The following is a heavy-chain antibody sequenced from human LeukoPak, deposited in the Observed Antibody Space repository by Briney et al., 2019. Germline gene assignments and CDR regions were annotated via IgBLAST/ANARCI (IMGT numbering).Heavy chain of an antibody. Sequence: SETLSLTCAVYGGSFSGSYWSWIRQPPGKGLEWIGEISHSGTTNYTPSLKSRVTISLDTSKNQFSLKLSSVTAADTAVYYCARTAYNYYYMDVWGKGTTVTVSS. V-gene: IGHV4-34*01. CDR3: ARTAYNYYYMDV. CDR1: GGSFSGSY. D-gene: IGHD2-21*02. CDR2: ISHSGTT. J-gene: IGHJ6*03.